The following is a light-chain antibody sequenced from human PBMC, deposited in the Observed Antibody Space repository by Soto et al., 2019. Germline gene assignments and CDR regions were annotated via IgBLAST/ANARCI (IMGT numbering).Light chain of an antibody. CDR3: QQYYSYPVT. V-gene: IGKV1-8*01. J-gene: IGKJ4*01. CDR1: QGISSY. CDR2: AAS. Sequence: ATRMTQSPSSLSASTGDRVTITCRASQGISSYLAWYQQKPGKAPKLLIYAASTLQSGVPSRFSGSGSGTDFTLTISCLQSEDFATYYCQQYYSYPVTFGGGTKVDIK.